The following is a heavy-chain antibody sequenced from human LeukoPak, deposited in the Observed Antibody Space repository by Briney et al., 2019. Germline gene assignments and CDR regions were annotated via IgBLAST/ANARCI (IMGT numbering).Heavy chain of an antibody. CDR1: GFAFSSYG. Sequence: TGGSLRLSCAASGFAFSSYGMHWVRQATGKGLEWVSAIGTAGDTYYPGSVKGRFTISRENAKNSLYLQMNSLRAGDTAVYYCARAGGVAIIGDAFDIWGQGTMVTVSS. D-gene: IGHD2-15*01. V-gene: IGHV3-13*01. CDR2: IGTAGDT. J-gene: IGHJ3*02. CDR3: ARAGGVAIIGDAFDI.